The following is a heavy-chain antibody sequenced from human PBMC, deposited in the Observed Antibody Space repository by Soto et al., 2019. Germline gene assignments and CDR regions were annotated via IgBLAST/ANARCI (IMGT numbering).Heavy chain of an antibody. CDR3: ARGYRISMVILTTNYFDS. CDR2: IHHGGST. D-gene: IGHD3-10*01. CDR1: GGPFGGFY. J-gene: IGHJ4*02. Sequence: SETLSLTCAVNGGPFGGFYWTWIRQSPGKGLEWIGEIHHGGSTNYNPSLKSRVTMPLDTSKNQFSLKLTPVTAADTAVYYCARGYRISMVILTTNYFDSWGQGTPVTVSS. V-gene: IGHV4-34*01.